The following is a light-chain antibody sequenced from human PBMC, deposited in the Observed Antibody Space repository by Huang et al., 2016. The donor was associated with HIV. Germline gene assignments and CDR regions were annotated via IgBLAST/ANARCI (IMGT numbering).Light chain of an antibody. J-gene: IGKJ1*01. CDR2: KAS. CDR1: QSISSW. V-gene: IGKV1-5*03. Sequence: DIQMTQSPSTLSASVGDRVTITCRASQSISSWLAWYQQKPGKAPKLLIYKASSLEGGVPSRFSGSGSGTEFTLTISSLQPDDFATYYCQQYNRYSWTFGQGTKVEIK. CDR3: QQYNRYSWT.